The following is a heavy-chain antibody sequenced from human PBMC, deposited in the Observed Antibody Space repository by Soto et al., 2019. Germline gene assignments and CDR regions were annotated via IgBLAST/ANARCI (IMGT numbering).Heavy chain of an antibody. Sequence: PGGSLILCWAASGFTFSSYAMSWVRHAPGKGLEWVSAISGSGGSTYYADSVKGRFTISRDNSKNTLYLQMNSLRAEDTAVYYCAKGEVLMGFAFDIWGQGTMVTVSS. J-gene: IGHJ3*02. V-gene: IGHV3-23*01. CDR2: ISGSGGST. D-gene: IGHD2-8*01. CDR3: AKGEVLMGFAFDI. CDR1: GFTFSSYA.